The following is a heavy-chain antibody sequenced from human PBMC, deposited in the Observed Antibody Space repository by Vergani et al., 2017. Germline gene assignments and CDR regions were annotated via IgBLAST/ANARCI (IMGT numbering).Heavy chain of an antibody. V-gene: IGHV3-72*01. CDR2: TRNKANSYTT. CDR1: GFTFSDHY. D-gene: IGHD5-12*01. CDR3: ARRVRPGMLSGYDWFDY. Sequence: EVQLLESGRGLVQPGGSLRLSCAASGFTFSDHYMDWVRQAPGKGLEWVGRTRNKANSYTTEYAASVKGRFTISRDDSKNSLYLQMNSLKTEDTAMYYCARRVRPGMLSGYDWFDYWGQGTLVTVSS. J-gene: IGHJ4*02.